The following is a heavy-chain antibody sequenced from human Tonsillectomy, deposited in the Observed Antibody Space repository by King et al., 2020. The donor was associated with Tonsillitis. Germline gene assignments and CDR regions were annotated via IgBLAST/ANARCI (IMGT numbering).Heavy chain of an antibody. CDR3: TRTGVLAAFDI. D-gene: IGHD7-27*01. Sequence: VQLVESGGGLVQPGGSLKLSCAASGFAFSGSAMHWVRQASGQGLEGVARIRYKANNYATTYGASMKGRFTISREDSKNTAYLQMNGLTTEDTAVYYCTRTGVLAAFDIWGQGTMVTVSS. CDR2: IRYKANNYAT. CDR1: GFAFSGSA. J-gene: IGHJ3*02. V-gene: IGHV3-73*02.